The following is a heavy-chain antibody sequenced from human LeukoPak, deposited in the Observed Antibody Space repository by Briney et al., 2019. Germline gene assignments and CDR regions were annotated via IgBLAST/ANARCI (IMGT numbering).Heavy chain of an antibody. Sequence: PSETLSLTCTVSGGSISSYYWSWIRQPPGKGLEWIGYIYHSGSTNYNPSLKSRVTISVDKSKNQFSLKLSSVTAADTAVYYCARTAFIVAFDYWGQGTLVTVSS. V-gene: IGHV4-59*12. CDR3: ARTAFIVAFDY. CDR2: IYHSGST. D-gene: IGHD5-12*01. J-gene: IGHJ4*02. CDR1: GGSISSYY.